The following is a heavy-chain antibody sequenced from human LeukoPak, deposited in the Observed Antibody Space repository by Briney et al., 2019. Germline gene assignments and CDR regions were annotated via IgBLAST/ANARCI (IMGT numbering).Heavy chain of an antibody. J-gene: IGHJ5*02. D-gene: IGHD2-15*01. CDR1: GFTFSRYA. V-gene: IGHV3-23*01. Sequence: GGSLRLSCAASGFTFSRYAMSWVRQAPGKGLEWVSAISGSGGSTYYADSVKGRFTISRDNSKNTLYLQMNSLRAEDTAVYYCAKGPYCSGGSCYPNWFDPWGQGTLVTVSS. CDR3: AKGPYCSGGSCYPNWFDP. CDR2: ISGSGGST.